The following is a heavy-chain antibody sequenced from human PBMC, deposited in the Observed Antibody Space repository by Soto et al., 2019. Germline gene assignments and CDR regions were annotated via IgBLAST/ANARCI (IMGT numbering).Heavy chain of an antibody. CDR3: AREHWSYAPDF. J-gene: IGHJ4*02. V-gene: IGHV1-46*01. Sequence: QVQLVQSGAEVKKPGASVKISCKASGFSFTNFYIHWVRQAPGQGPEWLGLINPSGGSTSYAQKFQGRVTFTRDTSTSTVFMDLSSLTSADTAVYFCAREHWSYAPDFWGQGTLVTVSS. CDR1: GFSFTNFY. D-gene: IGHD1-7*01. CDR2: INPSGGST.